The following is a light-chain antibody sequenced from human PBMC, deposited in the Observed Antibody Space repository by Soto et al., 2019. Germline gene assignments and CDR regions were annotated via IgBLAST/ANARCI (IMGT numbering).Light chain of an antibody. J-gene: IGKJ1*01. CDR2: KAS. V-gene: IGKV1-5*03. Sequence: DVQMSQSPATLSASEGDRVTIICRASRSITTWLAWYQQKPGRAPTLLVYKASTLATGVPSRFSASGSGTEFTLTISSLQADDFATYYCQQYNSYSFGQGTKV. CDR1: RSITTW. CDR3: QQYNSYS.